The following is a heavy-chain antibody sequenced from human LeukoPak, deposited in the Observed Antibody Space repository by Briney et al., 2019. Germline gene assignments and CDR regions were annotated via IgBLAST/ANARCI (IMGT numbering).Heavy chain of an antibody. Sequence: SETLSLTCTVSGGSISSHYWSWIRQPPGKGLEWIGYIYYSGSTNYNPSLKSRVTISVDTSKNQFSLKLSSVTGAETAVYYCARDLFVGIGDYYYYYMDVWGKGTTVTVSS. CDR2: IYYSGST. CDR1: GGSISSHY. D-gene: IGHD2-21*01. J-gene: IGHJ6*03. CDR3: ARDLFVGIGDYYYYYMDV. V-gene: IGHV4-59*11.